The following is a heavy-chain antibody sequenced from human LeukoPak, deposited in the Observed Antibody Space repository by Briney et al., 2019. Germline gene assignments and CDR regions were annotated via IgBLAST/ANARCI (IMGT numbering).Heavy chain of an antibody. CDR1: GYTFTGYY. CDR3: ASIEVVVVIRDQRWXQSTLXY. CDR2: INPNSGGT. Sequence: ASVKVSCKASGYTFTGYYMHWVRQAPGQGLEWMGRINPNSGGTNYAQKFQGRVTMTRDTSISTAYMELSRLRSDDTAVYYCASIEVVVVIRDQRWXQSTLXYWGQGTLVTVSS. D-gene: IGHD5-24*01. V-gene: IGHV1-2*06. J-gene: IGHJ4*02.